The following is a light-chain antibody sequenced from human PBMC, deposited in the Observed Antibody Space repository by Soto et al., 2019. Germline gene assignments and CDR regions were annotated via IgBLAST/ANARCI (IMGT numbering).Light chain of an antibody. V-gene: IGLV1-44*01. J-gene: IGLJ3*02. CDR2: SNN. Sequence: QAVVTQPPSASGTPGQRVTISCFGSSSNIGVNSVSWYQQLPGTAPKVLIYSNNQRPSGVPDRFSGSKSGTSASLAISGLQSEDEADYYCAAWEDSLNGWVFGGGTKLTVL. CDR1: SSNIGVNS. CDR3: AAWEDSLNGWV.